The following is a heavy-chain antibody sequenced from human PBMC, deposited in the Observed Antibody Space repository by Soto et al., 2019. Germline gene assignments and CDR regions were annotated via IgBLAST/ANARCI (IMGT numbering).Heavy chain of an antibody. Sequence: GGSLRLSCAASGFTFRTYGMHWVRQAPGKGLEWVAIFWYDGSNKYYAEPVKGRFTISRDNSKNTLYLQMNSLRAEDTAVYYCARDGTFGAKGGSLDIWGQGTMVTVSS. CDR3: ARDGTFGAKGGSLDI. V-gene: IGHV3-33*01. CDR2: FWYDGSNK. J-gene: IGHJ3*02. D-gene: IGHD3-16*01. CDR1: GFTFRTYG.